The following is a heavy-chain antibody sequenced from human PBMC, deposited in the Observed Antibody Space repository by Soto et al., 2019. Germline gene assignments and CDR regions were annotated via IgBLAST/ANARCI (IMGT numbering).Heavy chain of an antibody. CDR1: GYSISSSNW. D-gene: IGHD1-26*01. Sequence: QVQLQESGPGLVKPSDTLSLTCAVSGYSISSSNWWGWIRQPPGKGLEWIGYIYYSGTTYYNPSLKRXXTXSXGTSKNQFSLKLTSVTDVDTAVYYCARREIQGPIDYWGQGTLVTVSS. CDR2: IYYSGTT. J-gene: IGHJ4*02. V-gene: IGHV4-28*01. CDR3: ARREIQGPIDY.